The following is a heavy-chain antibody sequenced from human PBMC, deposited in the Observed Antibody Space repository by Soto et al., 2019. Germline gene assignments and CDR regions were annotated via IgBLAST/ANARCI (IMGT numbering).Heavy chain of an antibody. CDR3: ARHRPKTYYDSSGYYTPFDY. D-gene: IGHD3-22*01. J-gene: IGHJ4*02. CDR2: IYYSGST. V-gene: IGHV4-39*01. CDR1: GGSISSSSYY. Sequence: QLQLQESGPGLVKPSETLSLTCTVSGGSISSSSYYWGWIRQPPGKGLEWIGSIYYSGSTYYNPSLKSRVTISVDTSKNQFSLKLSSVTAADTAVYYCARHRPKTYYDSSGYYTPFDYWGQGTLVTVSS.